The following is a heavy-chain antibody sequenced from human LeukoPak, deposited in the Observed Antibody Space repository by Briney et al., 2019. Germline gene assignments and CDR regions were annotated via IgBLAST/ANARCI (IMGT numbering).Heavy chain of an antibody. J-gene: IGHJ1*01. CDR1: GYTFTGYY. D-gene: IGHD6-19*01. CDR3: AREQWLKGKRHFQH. CDR2: INPNSGGT. Sequence: ASVKVSCKASGYTFTGYYMHWVRQAPGQGLEWMGRINPNSGGTNYAQKFQGRVTTTRDTSISTAYMELSRLRSDDTAVYYCAREQWLKGKRHFQHWGQGTLVTVSS. V-gene: IGHV1-2*06.